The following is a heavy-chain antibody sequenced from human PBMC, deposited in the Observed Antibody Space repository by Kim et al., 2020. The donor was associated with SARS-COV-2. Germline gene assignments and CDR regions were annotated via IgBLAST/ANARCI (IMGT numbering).Heavy chain of an antibody. CDR3: AREDRWEASTY. J-gene: IGHJ4*02. CDR1: GGTFSSYA. Sequence: SVKVSCKASGGTFSSYAISWVRQAPGQGLEWMGRIIPILGIANYAQKFQGRVTITADKSTSTAYMELSSLRSEDTAVYYCAREDRWEASTYWGQGTLVTVSS. D-gene: IGHD1-26*01. V-gene: IGHV1-69*04. CDR2: IIPILGIA.